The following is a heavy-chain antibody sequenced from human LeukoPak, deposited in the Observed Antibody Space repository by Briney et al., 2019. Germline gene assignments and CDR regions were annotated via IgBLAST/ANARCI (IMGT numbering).Heavy chain of an antibody. CDR1: GYTFTSYY. Sequence: ASVKVSCKASGYTFTSYYMHWVRQAPGQGLEWMGIINPSGGSTSYAQKFQGRVTMTRDMSTSTVYMELSSLRSEDTAVYYCARVGSSGWYPYYYYMDVWGKGTTVTVSS. CDR2: INPSGGST. CDR3: ARVGSSGWYPYYYYMDV. D-gene: IGHD6-19*01. V-gene: IGHV1-46*01. J-gene: IGHJ6*03.